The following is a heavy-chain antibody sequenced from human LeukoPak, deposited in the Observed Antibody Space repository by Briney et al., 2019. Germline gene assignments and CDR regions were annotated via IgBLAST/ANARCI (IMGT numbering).Heavy chain of an antibody. CDR1: GFTFSSYW. V-gene: IGHV3-7*01. D-gene: IGHD2-2*01. CDR2: IKQDGSEK. CDR3: ARDRYCSSTSCYVNYYYYYYMDV. Sequence: PGGSLRLSCAASGFTFSSYWMSWVRQAPGKGLEWVANIKQDGSEKYYVDSVKGRFTISRDNAKNSLYLQMNSLRAEDTAVYYCARDRYCSSTSCYVNYYYYYYMDVWGKGTTVTVSS. J-gene: IGHJ6*03.